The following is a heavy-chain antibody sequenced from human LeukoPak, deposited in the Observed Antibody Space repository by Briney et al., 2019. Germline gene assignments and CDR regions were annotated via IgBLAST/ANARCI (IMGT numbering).Heavy chain of an antibody. V-gene: IGHV4-4*07. J-gene: IGHJ6*02. Sequence: KPSETLSLTCTVSGGSISSYYWSWIRQPAGKGLEWIGRMYTSGSTNYNPSLKSRVTMSVDTSKNQFSLKLSSVTAADTAVYYCARGAVAGLYYYYGMDVWGQGTTVTVPS. CDR1: GGSISSYY. D-gene: IGHD6-19*01. CDR2: MYTSGST. CDR3: ARGAVAGLYYYYGMDV.